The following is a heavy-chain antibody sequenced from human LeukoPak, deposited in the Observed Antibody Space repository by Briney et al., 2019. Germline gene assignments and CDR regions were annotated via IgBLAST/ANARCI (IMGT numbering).Heavy chain of an antibody. CDR2: ISGSGGST. CDR3: ARGYSSSWYLD. V-gene: IGHV3-21*01. Sequence: GGSLRLSCAASGFTFNSYSMNWFRQAPGKGLEWVSSISGSGGSTYYADSVKGRFTISRDNAKKSLSLQMNSLRADDTAVYYCARGYSSSWYLDWGQGTLVTVSS. J-gene: IGHJ4*02. D-gene: IGHD6-13*01. CDR1: GFTFNSYS.